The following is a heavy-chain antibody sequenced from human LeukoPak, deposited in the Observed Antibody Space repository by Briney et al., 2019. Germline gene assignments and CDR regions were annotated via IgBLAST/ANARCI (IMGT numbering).Heavy chain of an antibody. CDR3: AREDGYSGYDYFDY. CDR1: GFTVSSNY. J-gene: IGHJ4*02. V-gene: IGHV3-53*01. D-gene: IGHD5-12*01. Sequence: PGGSLRLSYAASGFTVSSNYMSWVRQAPGKGLEWVSVIYSGGSTYYADSVKGRFTISRDNAKNSLYLQMNSLRAEDTAVYYCAREDGYSGYDYFDYWGQGTLVTVSS. CDR2: IYSGGST.